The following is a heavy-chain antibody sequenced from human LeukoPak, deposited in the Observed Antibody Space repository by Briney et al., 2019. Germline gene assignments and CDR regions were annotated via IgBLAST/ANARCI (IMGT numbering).Heavy chain of an antibody. J-gene: IGHJ3*02. V-gene: IGHV3-21*01. CDR2: ISSSSSYI. CDR1: GFTFSSYS. CDR3: ARRLSGYHKWDAFDI. D-gene: IGHD3-3*01. Sequence: GGSLRLSCAASGFTFSSYSMNWVRQAPGKGLEWVSSISSSSSYIYYADSVKGRFTISRDNAKNSLYLQMNSLRAEDTAVYYCARRLSGYHKWDAFDIWGQGTMVTVSS.